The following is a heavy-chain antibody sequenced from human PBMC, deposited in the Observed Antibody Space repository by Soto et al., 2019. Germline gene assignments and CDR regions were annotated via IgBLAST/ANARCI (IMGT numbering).Heavy chain of an antibody. CDR1: GCTFSSYA. V-gene: IGHV1-69*13. CDR3: ARDSVWTTKRTSYYYGMEV. Sequence: SVKVSCKASGCTFSSYAISWVRQAPGQGLEWMGGIIPIFGTANYAQKFQGRVTITADESTSKAYMELSSLRSEDTAVYYCARDSVWTTKRTSYYYGMEVWGQGTTVSVS. CDR2: IIPIFGTA. J-gene: IGHJ6*01. D-gene: IGHD3-16*01.